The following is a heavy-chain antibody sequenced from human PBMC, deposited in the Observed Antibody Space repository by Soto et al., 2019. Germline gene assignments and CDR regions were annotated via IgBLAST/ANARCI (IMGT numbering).Heavy chain of an antibody. J-gene: IGHJ4*02. Sequence: EVQLVESGGGLVQPGRSLRLSCAASGFTFDDYAMHWVRQAPGKGLEWVSGISWNSGSIGYADSVKGRFTISRDNAXNXXYVRMNSLRDEDMALYYCAKGGDLLLWFGEAYFDYWGQGTLVTVSS. CDR2: ISWNSGSI. CDR3: AKGGDLLLWFGEAYFDY. V-gene: IGHV3-9*03. CDR1: GFTFDDYA. D-gene: IGHD3-10*01.